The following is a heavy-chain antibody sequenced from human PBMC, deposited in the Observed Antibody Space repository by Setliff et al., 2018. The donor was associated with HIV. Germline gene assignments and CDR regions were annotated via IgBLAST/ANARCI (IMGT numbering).Heavy chain of an antibody. J-gene: IGHJ3*01. CDR1: GDSISSHY. Sequence: SETLSLPCSVSGDSISSHYWNWIRQSPGKGLEWIGYIFYSGSTNYNPSLKSRVTISVDTSKSRFSLRLSSVTAADTAVYYCTRGPRGTVAKPIEAFDVWGQGAVGTVS. D-gene: IGHD1-1*01. V-gene: IGHV4-59*11. CDR3: TRGPRGTVAKPIEAFDV. CDR2: IFYSGST.